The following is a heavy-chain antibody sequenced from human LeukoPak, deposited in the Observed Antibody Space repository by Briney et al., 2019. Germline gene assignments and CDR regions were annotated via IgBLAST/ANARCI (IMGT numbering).Heavy chain of an antibody. D-gene: IGHD5-24*01. V-gene: IGHV3-48*02. CDR2: ISSSSSTI. Sequence: GGSRRLSCAASGFTFSSYNMNWVRQAPGKGLEWVSYISSSSSTIYYADSVKGRFTISRDNAKNSLYLQMNSLRDEDTAVYYCAREREERWLQLVDYWDQGTLVTVSS. CDR3: AREREERWLQLVDY. CDR1: GFTFSSYN. J-gene: IGHJ4*02.